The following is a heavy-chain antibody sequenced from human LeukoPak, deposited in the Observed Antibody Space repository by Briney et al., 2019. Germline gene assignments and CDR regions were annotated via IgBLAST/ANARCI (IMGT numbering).Heavy chain of an antibody. Sequence: PGRSLRLSCAASGFTFSSYGMHWVRQAPGKGLEWVAVISYDGSNKYYADSVKGRFTISRDNSKNTLYLQMNSLRAEDTAVYYCAREWIQLWFLDYWGQGTLVTVSS. J-gene: IGHJ4*02. D-gene: IGHD5-18*01. CDR1: GFTFSSYG. CDR2: ISYDGSNK. V-gene: IGHV3-30*03. CDR3: AREWIQLWFLDY.